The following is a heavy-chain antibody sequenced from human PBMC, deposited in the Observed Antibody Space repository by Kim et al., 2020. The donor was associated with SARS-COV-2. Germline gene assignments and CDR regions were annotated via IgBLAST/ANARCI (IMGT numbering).Heavy chain of an antibody. J-gene: IGHJ5*02. Sequence: SETLSLTCTVSGGSISSGGYYWSWIRQHPGKGLEWIGYIYYSGSTYYNPSLKSRVTISVDTSKNQFSLKLSSVTAADTAVYYCASCYSGNWFDPWGQGTLGTVSA. D-gene: IGHD2-15*01. CDR1: GGSISSGGYY. CDR2: IYYSGST. CDR3: ASCYSGNWFDP. V-gene: IGHV4-31*03.